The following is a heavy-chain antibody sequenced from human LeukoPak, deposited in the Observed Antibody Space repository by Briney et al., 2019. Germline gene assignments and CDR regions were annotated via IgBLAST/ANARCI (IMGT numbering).Heavy chain of an antibody. J-gene: IGHJ4*02. CDR3: TTLRSSSWSDY. Sequence: KAGGSLRLSCAASGFTFSNAWMSWVRQAPGKGLEWVGRIKSKTDGGTTDYAAPVKGRFTISRDDSKNTLYLQMNSLKTEDTAVYYCTTLRSSSWSDYWGQGTLGTVSS. D-gene: IGHD6-13*01. V-gene: IGHV3-15*01. CDR1: GFTFSNAW. CDR2: IKSKTDGGTT.